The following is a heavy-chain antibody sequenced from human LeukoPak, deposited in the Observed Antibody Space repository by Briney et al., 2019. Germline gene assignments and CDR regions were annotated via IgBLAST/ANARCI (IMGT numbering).Heavy chain of an antibody. D-gene: IGHD3-9*01. CDR2: IWYDGSNK. J-gene: IGHJ4*02. CDR3: AKGAYLRYFEWLWAN. Sequence: QPGGSLRLSCAASGFPFNSYAMHWVRQAPGKGLEWVAVIWYDGSNKYYADSVKGRFTISRDNSKNTLYLQMSSLRPEDTAVYYCAKGAYLRYFEWLWANWGQGTLVTVSS. CDR1: GFPFNSYA. V-gene: IGHV3-30*02.